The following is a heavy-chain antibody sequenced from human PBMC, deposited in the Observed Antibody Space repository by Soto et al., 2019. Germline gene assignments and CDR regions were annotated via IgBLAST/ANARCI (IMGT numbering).Heavy chain of an antibody. D-gene: IGHD4-17*01. CDR3: AREPYYGDHTSYYYGMDV. CDR2: IWYDGSNK. V-gene: IGHV3-33*01. Sequence: GGSLRLSCAASGFTFSSYGMHWVRQAPGKGLEWVAVIWYDGSNKYYADSVKGRFTISRDNSKNTLYLQMNSLRAEDTAVYYCAREPYYGDHTSYYYGMDVWGQGTTVTVSS. J-gene: IGHJ6*02. CDR1: GFTFSSYG.